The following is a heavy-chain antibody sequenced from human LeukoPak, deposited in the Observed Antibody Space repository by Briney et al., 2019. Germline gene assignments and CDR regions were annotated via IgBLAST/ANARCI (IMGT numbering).Heavy chain of an antibody. Sequence: GASVKVSCKASGYTFTGYDINWVRQATGQGLEWMGWMNPNSGNTGYAQKFQGRVTMTRNTSISTAYMELSSLRSEDTAVYYCARPLQDIVVVVAATFDAFDIWGQGTMVTVSS. V-gene: IGHV1-8*01. D-gene: IGHD2-15*01. CDR1: GYTFTGYD. CDR2: MNPNSGNT. CDR3: ARPLQDIVVVVAATFDAFDI. J-gene: IGHJ3*02.